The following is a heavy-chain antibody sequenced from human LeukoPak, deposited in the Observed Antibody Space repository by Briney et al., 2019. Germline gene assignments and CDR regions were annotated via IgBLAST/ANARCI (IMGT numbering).Heavy chain of an antibody. D-gene: IGHD6-19*01. CDR3: AKMPVSYSSGWSNFDY. V-gene: IGHV3-30-3*02. Sequence: GGSLRLSCAASGFTFSSYAMHWVRQAPGKGLEWVAVISYDGSNKYYADSVKGRFTISRDNSKNTLYLQMNSLRAEDTAVYYCAKMPVSYSSGWSNFDYWGQGTLVTVSS. CDR1: GFTFSSYA. J-gene: IGHJ4*02. CDR2: ISYDGSNK.